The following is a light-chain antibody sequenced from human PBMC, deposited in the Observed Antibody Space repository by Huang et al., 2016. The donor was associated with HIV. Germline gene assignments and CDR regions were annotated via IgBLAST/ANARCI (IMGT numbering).Light chain of an antibody. CDR1: RSISGN. V-gene: IGKV3-15*01. J-gene: IGKJ2*02. CDR2: GVS. CDR3: QQYNSGCT. Sequence: EIVMTQSPATLSVSPGQRVTLSCRASRSISGNLVWFQLKPGQSPRLLIYGVSTRATAVPARFSGSGSGTYFTLTITSLQFEDFATYYCQQYNSGCTFGQGTKLDIK.